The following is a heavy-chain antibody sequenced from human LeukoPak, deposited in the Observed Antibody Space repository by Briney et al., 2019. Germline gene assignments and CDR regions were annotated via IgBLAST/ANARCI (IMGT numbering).Heavy chain of an antibody. D-gene: IGHD3-9*01. V-gene: IGHV3-30*07. Sequence: DSVKGRFTISRDNSKNSLYLQMNSLRAEDTAVYYCARTNYDILTGYPLYYYYYYMDVWGKGTTVTISS. CDR3: ARTNYDILTGYPLYYYYYYMDV. J-gene: IGHJ6*03.